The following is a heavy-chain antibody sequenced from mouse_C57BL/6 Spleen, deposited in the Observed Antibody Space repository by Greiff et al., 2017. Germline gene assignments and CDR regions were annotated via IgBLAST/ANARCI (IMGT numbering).Heavy chain of an antibody. CDR1: GYTFTSYD. Sequence: VHLVESGPELVKPGASVKLSCKASGYTFTSYDINWVKQRPGQGLEWIGWIYPRDGSTKYNEKFKGKATLTVDTSSSTAYMELHSLTSEDSAVYFCARDGSRPYYAMDYWGQGTSVTVSS. J-gene: IGHJ4*01. CDR2: IYPRDGST. V-gene: IGHV1-85*01. D-gene: IGHD1-1*01. CDR3: ARDGSRPYYAMDY.